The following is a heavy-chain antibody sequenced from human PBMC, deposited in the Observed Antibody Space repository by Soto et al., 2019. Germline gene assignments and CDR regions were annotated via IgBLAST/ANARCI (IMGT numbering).Heavy chain of an antibody. V-gene: IGHV5-51*01. J-gene: IGHJ4*02. CDR3: ARGGSSRGNFHS. Sequence: GESLKISCKGSGYNFPNHWIGWVRQLPGKGLEWMGIIYPSDSDARYSPSFQGQVTISADKSINTAYLQWSSLEASDTAAYYCARGGSSRGNFHSWGQGTLVTGSS. CDR1: GYNFPNHW. CDR2: IYPSDSDA. D-gene: IGHD1-26*01.